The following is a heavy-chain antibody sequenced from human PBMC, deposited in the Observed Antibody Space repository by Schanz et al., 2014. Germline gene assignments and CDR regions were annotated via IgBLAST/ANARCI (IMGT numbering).Heavy chain of an antibody. D-gene: IGHD5-12*01. CDR1: GFSFTTYA. CDR3: ARKVVATIGGYYDN. J-gene: IGHJ4*02. CDR2: ISGSGGST. V-gene: IGHV3-23*01. Sequence: EAQLLESGGGLVQPGGSLRLSCASSGFSFTTYAMSWVRQAPGKGLEWVSAISGSGGSTYYADSVKGRFTISRDNSKNTLYLQMNSLRAEDTAVYYCARKVVATIGGYYDNWGQGTLVIVSS.